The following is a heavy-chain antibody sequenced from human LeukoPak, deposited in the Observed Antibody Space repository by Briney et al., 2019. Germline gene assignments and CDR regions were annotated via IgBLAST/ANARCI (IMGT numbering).Heavy chain of an antibody. CDR2: IYYSGGT. Sequence: SETLSLTCAVYGVSFNGYYWSWIRQPPGKKLEWIGCIYYSGGTYYNPSLKSRVTISVDTSKNQFSLKLNSVTAADTAVYYCATRSYYDTSGVYGMDVWGQGTTVTVSS. CDR3: ATRSYYDTSGVYGMDV. CDR1: GVSFNGYY. D-gene: IGHD3-22*01. J-gene: IGHJ6*02. V-gene: IGHV4-59*04.